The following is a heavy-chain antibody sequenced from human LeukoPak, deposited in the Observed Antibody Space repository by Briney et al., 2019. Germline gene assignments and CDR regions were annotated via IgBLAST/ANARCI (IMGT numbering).Heavy chain of an antibody. J-gene: IGHJ5*02. Sequence: PGGSLRLPCAASGFTFSNHGMHWVRQAPGKGLEWVALIRFDGSDKYYADSVKGRFTISRDNSKSTLYLQMNSLRAEDTAVYYCSKDLTSDFGGDFDPWGQGTLVTVSS. CDR2: IRFDGSDK. CDR3: SKDLTSDFGGDFDP. CDR1: GFTFSNHG. D-gene: IGHD3-10*01. V-gene: IGHV3-30*02.